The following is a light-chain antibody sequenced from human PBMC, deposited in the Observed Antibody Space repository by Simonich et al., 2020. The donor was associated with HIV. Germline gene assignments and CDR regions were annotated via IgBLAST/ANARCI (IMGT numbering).Light chain of an antibody. Sequence: QSALTQPASVSGSPGQSITISCTSPSSDVGGYNYFSWYQQHPGKAPKLMIYDVSNRPSGVSKRVSGSKSGNTASLTISGLQAEDEADYYCSSYTSSSTLVFGGGTKLTVL. J-gene: IGLJ2*01. CDR2: DVS. CDR3: SSYTSSSTLV. CDR1: SSDVGGYNY. V-gene: IGLV2-14*03.